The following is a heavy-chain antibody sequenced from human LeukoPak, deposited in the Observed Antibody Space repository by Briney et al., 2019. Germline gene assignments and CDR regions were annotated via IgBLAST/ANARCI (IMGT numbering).Heavy chain of an antibody. V-gene: IGHV1-2*02. Sequence: ASVKVSCKASGYTFTGYYMHWVRQAPGQGLEWMGWINPNSGGTNYAQKFQGRVTMTRDTSISTAYMELSRLRSDDTAAYYCAREHSSSWYNWFDPWGQGTLVTVSS. CDR1: GYTFTGYY. J-gene: IGHJ5*02. D-gene: IGHD6-13*01. CDR3: AREHSSSWYNWFDP. CDR2: INPNSGGT.